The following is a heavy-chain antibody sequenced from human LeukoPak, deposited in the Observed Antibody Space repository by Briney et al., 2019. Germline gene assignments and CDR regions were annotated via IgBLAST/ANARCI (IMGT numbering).Heavy chain of an antibody. CDR2: IYYSGST. V-gene: IGHV4-59*01. J-gene: IGHJ6*02. CDR1: GGSISSYY. D-gene: IGHD3-16*02. Sequence: SETLSLTCTVSGGSISSYYWSWIRQPPGKGLEWIGYIYYSGSTNYNPSLKCRVTISVDTSKNQFSLKLSSVTAADTAVYYCARTPDSYRRNHYYYGMDVWGQGTTVTVSS. CDR3: ARTPDSYRRNHYYYGMDV.